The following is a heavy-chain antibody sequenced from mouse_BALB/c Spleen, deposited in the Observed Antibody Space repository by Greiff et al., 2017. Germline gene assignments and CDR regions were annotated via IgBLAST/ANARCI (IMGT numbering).Heavy chain of an antibody. CDR3: TRDRGDYDGKNYFDY. D-gene: IGHD2-4*01. Sequence: EVKLMESGGGLVKPGGSLKLSCAASGFTFSSYTMSWVRQTPEKRLEWVATISSGGSYTYYPDSVKGRFTISRDNAKNTLYLQMSSLKSEDTAMYYCTRDRGDYDGKNYFDYWGQGTTLTVSS. V-gene: IGHV5-6-4*01. CDR1: GFTFSSYT. CDR2: ISSGGSYT. J-gene: IGHJ2*01.